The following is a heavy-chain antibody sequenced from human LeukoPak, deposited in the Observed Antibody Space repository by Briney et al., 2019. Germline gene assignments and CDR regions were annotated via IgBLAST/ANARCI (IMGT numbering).Heavy chain of an antibody. Sequence: GGSLRLSCAASGFTFRSYAMSWVRQAPGKGLEWVSAISGSGGSTYYADSVKGRFTISRDNSKDTLYLQMNSLRAEDTAVYYCARDGDHFDYWGQGTLVTVSS. CDR1: GFTFRSYA. D-gene: IGHD4-17*01. J-gene: IGHJ4*02. CDR2: ISGSGGST. CDR3: ARDGDHFDY. V-gene: IGHV3-23*01.